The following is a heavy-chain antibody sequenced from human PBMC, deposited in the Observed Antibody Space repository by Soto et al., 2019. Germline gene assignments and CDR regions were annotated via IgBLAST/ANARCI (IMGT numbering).Heavy chain of an antibody. CDR2: INAGNGNT. CDR3: ARGQLERRYYYYGMDV. V-gene: IGHV1-3*05. J-gene: IGHJ6*02. D-gene: IGHD1-1*01. CDR1: GYTFTSYA. Sequence: QVQLVQSGAEEKKPGASVKVSCKASGYTFTSYAMHWVRQAPGQRLEWMGWINAGNGNTKYSQKFQGRVTITRDTSASTAYMELSSLRSEDTAVYYCARGQLERRYYYYGMDVWGQGTTVTVSS.